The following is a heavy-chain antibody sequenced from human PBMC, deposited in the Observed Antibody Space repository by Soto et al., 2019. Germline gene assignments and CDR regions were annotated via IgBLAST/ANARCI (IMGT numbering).Heavy chain of an antibody. J-gene: IGHJ4*02. CDR2: LTGSGSSA. V-gene: IGHV3-23*01. Sequence: EVQVLESGGGLAQPGGSLRLSCAAPGFIFRNYAMSWVRQAPGKGLEWVSALTGSGSSAYYADSVKGRFTISRDHSKNTLYLQMNSLRPEDTAVYYCARESSPHYWGQGTLVTVSS. CDR1: GFIFRNYA. CDR3: ARESSPHY.